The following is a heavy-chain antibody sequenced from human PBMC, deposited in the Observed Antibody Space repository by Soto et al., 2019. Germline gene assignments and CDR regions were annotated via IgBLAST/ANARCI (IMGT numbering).Heavy chain of an antibody. CDR1: GYSFTGYY. D-gene: IGHD2-8*02. J-gene: IGHJ4*02. Sequence: ASVKVSCKASGYSFTGYYIHWVRQAPGQGLEWMGWINPDSGATNYAQNFQGRVTLTSDTSISTASMDLTSLTSDDTAVYYCARGDYGTGGYPFPYFDYWGQGTTVTVSS. CDR2: INPDSGAT. CDR3: ARGDYGTGGYPFPYFDY. V-gene: IGHV1-2*02.